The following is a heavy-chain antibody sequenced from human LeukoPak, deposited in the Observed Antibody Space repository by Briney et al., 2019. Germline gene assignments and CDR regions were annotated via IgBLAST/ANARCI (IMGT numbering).Heavy chain of an antibody. J-gene: IGHJ4*02. CDR2: ISSSSSYI. V-gene: IGHV3-21*04. Sequence: GGSLRLSCAASGFTFSNYNMNWVRQAPGKGLEWVSSISSSSSYIYYADSVKGRFTISRDNSKNTLYLQMNSLRAEDTAVYYCAKGYGSGRVFDYWGQGTLVTVSS. CDR1: GFTFSNYN. CDR3: AKGYGSGRVFDY. D-gene: IGHD3-10*01.